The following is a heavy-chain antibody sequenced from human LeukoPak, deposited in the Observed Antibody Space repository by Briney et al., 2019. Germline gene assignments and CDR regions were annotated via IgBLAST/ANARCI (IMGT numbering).Heavy chain of an antibody. V-gene: IGHV3-23*01. CDR1: GYTFTSYG. CDR2: ISGSGGST. Sequence: SCKASGYTFTSYGMSWVRQAPGKGLEWVSAISGSGGSTYYAYSVKGGVTISRDNSKTTLYLQMNSLRAEDTAVYYCAKVAGVVPAHAFDIWGQGTMVTVSS. J-gene: IGHJ3*02. CDR3: AKVAGVVPAHAFDI. D-gene: IGHD2-2*01.